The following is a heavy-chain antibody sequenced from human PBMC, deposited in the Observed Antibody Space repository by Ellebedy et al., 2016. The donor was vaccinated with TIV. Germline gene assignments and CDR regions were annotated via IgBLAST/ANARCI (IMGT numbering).Heavy chain of an antibody. Sequence: AASVKVSCKASGYTFTSYDINWVRQATGQELAWMGWINTNSCNTGYPQKFQGRVTMTTDTSTNTAYMELRSLSSDDTAVYYCSRDNAKMRCIYPDWGQGTLVTVSS. CDR2: INTNSCNT. CDR3: SRDNAKMRCIYPD. CDR1: GYTFTSYD. V-gene: IGHV1-8*01. J-gene: IGHJ4*02. D-gene: IGHD2-21*01.